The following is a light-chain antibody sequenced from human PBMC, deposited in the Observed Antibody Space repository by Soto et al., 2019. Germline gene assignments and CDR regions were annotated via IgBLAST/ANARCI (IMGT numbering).Light chain of an antibody. CDR2: GAS. Sequence: EIVMTQSPATLSVSPGERATLSCRASQSVGSSLAWYQQKPGQAPRLLIYGASTRATGIPARFSGSRSGTEFTLTISGLQSEDFAVYYCQQYNEWPPWTFGQGTKVEIK. J-gene: IGKJ1*01. V-gene: IGKV3D-15*01. CDR3: QQYNEWPPWT. CDR1: QSVGSS.